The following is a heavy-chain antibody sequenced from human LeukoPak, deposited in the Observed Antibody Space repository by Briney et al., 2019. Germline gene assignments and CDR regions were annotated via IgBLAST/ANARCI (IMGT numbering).Heavy chain of an antibody. CDR1: GFTFSSYA. CDR2: ISGSGGST. J-gene: IGHJ4*02. CDR3: ARDDSYYYDSSGYSPDY. Sequence: GGSLRLSCAASGFTFSSYAMSWVRQAPGKGLEWVSAISGSGGSTYYAGSVKGRFTISRDNSKNTLYLQMNSLRAEDTAVYYCARDDSYYYDSSGYSPDYWGQGTLVTVSS. V-gene: IGHV3-23*01. D-gene: IGHD3-22*01.